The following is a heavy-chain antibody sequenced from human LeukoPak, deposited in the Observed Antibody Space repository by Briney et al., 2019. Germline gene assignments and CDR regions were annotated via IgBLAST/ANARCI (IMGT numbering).Heavy chain of an antibody. CDR3: ARVLFTEEDAFDI. V-gene: IGHV4-4*07. CDR2: IYSSASA. Sequence: SETLSLTCTVSGDSISYHYWSWIRQPAGKGLEWIGRIYSSASANYNPSLKSRVTMSLDTSKNQFSLNLTAVTAADTAVYYCARVLFTEEDAFDIWGQGTMVTVSS. J-gene: IGHJ3*02. CDR1: GDSISYHY.